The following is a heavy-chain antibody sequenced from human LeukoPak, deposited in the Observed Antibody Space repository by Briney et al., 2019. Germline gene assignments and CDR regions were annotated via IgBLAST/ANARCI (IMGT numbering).Heavy chain of an antibody. D-gene: IGHD4-17*01. Sequence: SVKVSCKASGGTFSSYAISWVRQAPGQGLEWMGGIIPIFGTANYAQKFQGRVTITTDESTSTAYMELSSLRSEDTAVYYCARDPTVTDYYYYGMDVWGQGTTVTVSS. J-gene: IGHJ6*02. CDR3: ARDPTVTDYYYYGMDV. V-gene: IGHV1-69*05. CDR2: IIPIFGTA. CDR1: GGTFSSYA.